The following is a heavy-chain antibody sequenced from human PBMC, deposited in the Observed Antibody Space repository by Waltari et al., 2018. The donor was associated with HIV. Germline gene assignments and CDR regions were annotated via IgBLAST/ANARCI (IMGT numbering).Heavy chain of an antibody. CDR2: MNPNSGNT. CDR3: ARGPYYYGSGSYWFDP. Sequence: QVQLVQSGAEVKKPGASVKVSCKASGYTFTSYDINWVRQATGQGLEWMGWMNPNSGNTGYAQKFQGSVTMTRNTSISTAYMELSSLRSEDTAVYYCARGPYYYGSGSYWFDPWGQGTLVTVSS. D-gene: IGHD3-10*01. J-gene: IGHJ5*02. CDR1: GYTFTSYD. V-gene: IGHV1-8*01.